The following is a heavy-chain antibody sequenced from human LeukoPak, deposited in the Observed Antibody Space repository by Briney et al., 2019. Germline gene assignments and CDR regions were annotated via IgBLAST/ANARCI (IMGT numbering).Heavy chain of an antibody. CDR1: GFTFSSYA. J-gene: IGHJ4*02. CDR3: AKTQGYYDY. CDR2: VGFDGTR. D-gene: IGHD3-22*01. V-gene: IGHV3-23*01. Sequence: GGSLRLSCAASGFTFSSYAMSWVRQAPGKGLEWVSGVGFDGTRYYADSVKGRFTVSRDTAKNTLYLQMSSLRAEDTAIFYCAKTQGYYDYWGQGTLVTVSS.